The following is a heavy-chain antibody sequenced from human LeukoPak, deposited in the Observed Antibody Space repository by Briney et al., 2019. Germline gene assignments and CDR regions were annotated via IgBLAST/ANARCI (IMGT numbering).Heavy chain of an antibody. D-gene: IGHD1-14*01. J-gene: IGHJ2*01. CDR3: ARISDHNWYFDL. CDR1: GYPFTTYD. CDR2: MNPSSGYT. V-gene: IGHV1-8*01. Sequence: ASVRVSCKASGYPFTTYDINWVRKATGQGLEWMGWMNPSSGYTGYSQKFQGRVTMTRNTSITTAYMELSSLRSEDTAVYYCARISDHNWYFDLWGRGALVTVSS.